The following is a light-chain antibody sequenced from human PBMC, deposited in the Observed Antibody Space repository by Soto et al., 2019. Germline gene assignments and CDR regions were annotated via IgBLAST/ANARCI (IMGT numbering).Light chain of an antibody. CDR1: QGIRNW. CDR2: AAS. CDR3: QQTDSFPPS. J-gene: IGKJ4*01. V-gene: IGKV1D-12*01. Sequence: DIQMTQSPSSVPASVGDRVTITCRASQGIRNWLAWYQQAPGKAPELLIFAASSMQSGVPSRFSGRGSGTEFTLTIDSLQPEDFATYYCQQTDSFPPSFGGGTKV.